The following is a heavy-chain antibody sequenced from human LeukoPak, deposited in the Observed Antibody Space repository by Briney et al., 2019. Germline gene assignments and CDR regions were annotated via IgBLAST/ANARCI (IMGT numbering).Heavy chain of an antibody. CDR1: GLTFDNYA. Sequence: GGSLRLSCAASGLTFDNYAMSWVRQAPGKGLEWVANIKQDGSEKYYVDSVKGRFTISRDNAKNSLYLQMNSLRAEDTAVYYCASGSSGYYYESCYGYWGQGTLVTVSS. CDR3: ASGSSGYYYESCYGY. J-gene: IGHJ4*02. CDR2: IKQDGSEK. V-gene: IGHV3-7*03. D-gene: IGHD3-22*01.